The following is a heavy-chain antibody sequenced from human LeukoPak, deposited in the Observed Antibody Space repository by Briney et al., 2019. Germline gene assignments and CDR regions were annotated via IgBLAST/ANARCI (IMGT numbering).Heavy chain of an antibody. D-gene: IGHD6-13*01. Sequence: HPGGSLRLSCAASGFTFSSYAMHWVRQAPGKGLEYVSAISSNGGSTYYANSVKGRFTISRDNSKNTLYLQMGSLRAEDMAVYYCARGGGSSSWLNAFDTWGQGTMVTVSS. CDR2: ISSNGGST. CDR3: ARGGGSSSWLNAFDT. V-gene: IGHV3-64*01. J-gene: IGHJ3*02. CDR1: GFTFSSYA.